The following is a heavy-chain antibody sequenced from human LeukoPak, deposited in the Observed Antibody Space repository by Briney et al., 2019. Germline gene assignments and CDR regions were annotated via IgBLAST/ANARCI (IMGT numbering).Heavy chain of an antibody. J-gene: IGHJ6*02. CDR2: IIPILGIA. CDR3: ARAIAVAGENYPYYYYYGMDV. D-gene: IGHD6-19*01. V-gene: IGHV1-69*04. CDR1: GGTFSSYA. Sequence: ASVKVSCKASGGTFSSYAISWVRQAPGQGLEWMGRIIPILGIANYAQKFQGRVTITADKSTSTAYMELSSLRSEDTAVYYCARAIAVAGENYPYYYYYGMDVWGQETTVTVSS.